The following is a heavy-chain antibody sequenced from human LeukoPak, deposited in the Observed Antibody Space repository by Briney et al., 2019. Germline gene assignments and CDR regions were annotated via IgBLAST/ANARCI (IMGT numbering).Heavy chain of an antibody. J-gene: IGHJ4*02. D-gene: IGHD5-24*01. Sequence: RGESLKISCKGSGYSFTSYWIGWVRQMPGKGLEWMGIIYPGDSDTRYSPSFQGQVTISADKSISTAYLQWSSLKASDTAMYYCARQIYRDGYNLHYFDYWGQGTLVTVSS. CDR1: GYSFTSYW. CDR2: IYPGDSDT. CDR3: ARQIYRDGYNLHYFDY. V-gene: IGHV5-51*01.